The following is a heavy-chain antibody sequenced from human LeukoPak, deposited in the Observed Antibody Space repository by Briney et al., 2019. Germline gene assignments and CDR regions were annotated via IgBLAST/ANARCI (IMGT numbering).Heavy chain of an antibody. Sequence: GGSLRLSCGASGFTFSTYWMSWVRQAPGKGLEGVANTKKDGSEKYYVDSVKGRFTISRDNAKNSLYLQMNSLRVEDTAVYYCVREGYFVFDFWGQGALVTVSS. CDR1: GFTFSTYW. CDR2: TKKDGSEK. J-gene: IGHJ4*02. V-gene: IGHV3-7*01. CDR3: VREGYFVFDF. D-gene: IGHD2-21*01.